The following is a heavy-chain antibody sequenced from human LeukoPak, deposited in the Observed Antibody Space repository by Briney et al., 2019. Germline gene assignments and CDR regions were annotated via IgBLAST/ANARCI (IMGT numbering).Heavy chain of an antibody. V-gene: IGHV3-9*01. D-gene: IGHD6-13*01. J-gene: IGHJ4*02. CDR1: GFTFHDYA. Sequence: GRSLRLSCAASGFTFHDYAFHWVRQAPGKGLEWVSGISWNSVDIGYADSVSGRFTISRDNAKNSLYLQMNSLRAEDTVLYYCVKDGSSSWYYFDSWGQGTLVTVSS. CDR3: VKDGSSSWYYFDS. CDR2: ISWNSVDI.